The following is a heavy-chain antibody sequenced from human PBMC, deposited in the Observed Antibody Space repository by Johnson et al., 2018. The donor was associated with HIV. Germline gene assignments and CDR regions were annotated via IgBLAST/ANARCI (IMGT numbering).Heavy chain of an antibody. D-gene: IGHD4-23*01. V-gene: IGHV3-23*04. CDR2: ISGSGGST. CDR3: AKSPAKDHGGNSGAFAI. CDR1: GFTFSSYA. Sequence: EVQLVESGGGVVRPGGSLRLSCAASGFTFSSYAMSWVRQAPGKGLEWVSAISGSGGSTYYADSVKGRFTISRDNSKNTLYLQMNSLRAEDTAMYYCAKSPAKDHGGNSGAFAIWGQGTMVTVSS. J-gene: IGHJ3*02.